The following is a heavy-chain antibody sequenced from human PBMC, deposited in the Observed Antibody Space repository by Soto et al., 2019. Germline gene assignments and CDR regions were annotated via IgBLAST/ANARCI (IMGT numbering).Heavy chain of an antibody. CDR3: AGRVKDGMDGAAEF. CDR2: IVPLLRKA. Sequence: QVQLVQSGAEVKKPGSSVKVSCKASGGTFSTFVISWVRQAPGQGLEWVGGIVPLLRKADYAQKFQDRVTIIAEESTSTAYMAMSSLRSVDTAMYYCAGRVKDGMDGAAEFWGLGTQVTVSS. J-gene: IGHJ4*02. V-gene: IGHV1-69*01. CDR1: GGTFSTFV. D-gene: IGHD3-10*01.